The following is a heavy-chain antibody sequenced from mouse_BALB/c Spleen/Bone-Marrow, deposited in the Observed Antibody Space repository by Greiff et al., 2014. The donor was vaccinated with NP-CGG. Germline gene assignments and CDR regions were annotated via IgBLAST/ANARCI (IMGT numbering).Heavy chain of an antibody. V-gene: IGHV1-67*01. CDR2: INTYYGDV. CDR1: GYTFTDYT. D-gene: IGHD2-10*02. CDR3: ARRSMSHALDY. J-gene: IGHJ4*01. Sequence: QVQLQQPGAELVRPGASVKISCKGSGYTFTDYTMHWVKQSHAKSLGWIGVINTYYGDVKFNQKFKGKATMTVDKSSSTAYTELARLTAEDSAIYYCARRSMSHALDYWGEGTSVTVSS.